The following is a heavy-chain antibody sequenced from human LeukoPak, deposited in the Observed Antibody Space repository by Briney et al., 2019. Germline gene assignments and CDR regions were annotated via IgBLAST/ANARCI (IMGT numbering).Heavy chain of an antibody. D-gene: IGHD6-19*01. V-gene: IGHV4-59*08. CDR2: IYYSGST. CDR1: GGSISSYY. J-gene: IGHJ5*02. Sequence: SETLSLTCTVSGGSISSYYWSWIRQPPGKGLERIGYIYYSGSTNYNPSLKSRVTISIDTSRSQFSMNLNSVTAADTAVYYCAKGAGPPWFDPWGQGTLVTVSS. CDR3: AKGAGPPWFDP.